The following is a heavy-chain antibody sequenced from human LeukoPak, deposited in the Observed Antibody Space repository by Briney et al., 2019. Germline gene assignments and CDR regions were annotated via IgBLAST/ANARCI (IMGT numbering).Heavy chain of an antibody. V-gene: IGHV4-59*01. CDR3: ARSSYYYDDSGLDY. CDR1: GRSLSSYY. D-gene: IGHD3-22*01. J-gene: IGHJ4*02. Sequence: SETLSLTCTVSGRSLSSYYGSWIRQPPGKGLEWIGYIYYSGSTNYNPSLKSRVTISVDTSKNQFSLKLSSVTAADTAVYYCARSSYYYDDSGLDYWGQGTLVTVSS. CDR2: IYYSGST.